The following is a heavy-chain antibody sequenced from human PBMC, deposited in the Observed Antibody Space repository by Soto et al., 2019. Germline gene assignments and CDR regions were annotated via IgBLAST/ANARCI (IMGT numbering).Heavy chain of an antibody. D-gene: IGHD3-16*02. V-gene: IGHV4-39*01. Sequence: SETLSLTCTVSGGSISSSSYYWGWIRQPPGKGLEWIGSIYYSGSTYYNPSLKSRVTISVDTSKNQFSLKLSSVTAADTAVYYCARRDAAFGGVIVFFDYWGQGTLVTVSS. CDR1: GGSISSSSYY. CDR2: IYYSGST. J-gene: IGHJ4*02. CDR3: ARRDAAFGGVIVFFDY.